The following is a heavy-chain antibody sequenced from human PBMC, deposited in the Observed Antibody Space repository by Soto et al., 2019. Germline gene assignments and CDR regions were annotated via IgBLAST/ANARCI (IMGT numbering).Heavy chain of an antibody. D-gene: IGHD3-16*01. CDR1: GGSFSGYY. CDR3: SRGWLGDPSGDY. V-gene: IGHV4-34*01. Sequence: SETLSLTCAVYGGSFSGYYWSWIRQPPGKGLEWIGEINHSGSTNYNPSLKSRVTISVDTSKNQFSLMLSSVTAADTAAYYCSRGWLGDPSGDYWGQGTLVTVSS. CDR2: INHSGST. J-gene: IGHJ4*02.